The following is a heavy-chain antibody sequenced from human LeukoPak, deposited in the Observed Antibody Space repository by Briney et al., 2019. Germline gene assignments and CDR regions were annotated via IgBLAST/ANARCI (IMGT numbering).Heavy chain of an antibody. CDR1: GVSFSRYG. CDR2: IRLDGRNK. V-gene: IGHV3-30*02. CDR3: AKVGGDLSGELQPGDY. Sequence: PGGSLRLSCAASGVSFSRYGMHWVRQAPGKGLEWVAFIRLDGRNKDYADSQKGRFSISRDHSRNILYLQMNNLRVEDAALYYCAKVGGDLSGELQPGDYWGQGTLVTVSS. D-gene: IGHD7-27*01. J-gene: IGHJ4*02.